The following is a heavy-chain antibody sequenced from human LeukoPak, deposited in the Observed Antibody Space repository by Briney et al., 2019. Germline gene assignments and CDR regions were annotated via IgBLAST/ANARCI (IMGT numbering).Heavy chain of an antibody. CDR3: ARDGVAVAGTNFDY. CDR2: ISYDGSNK. V-gene: IGHV3-30-3*01. J-gene: IGHJ4*02. CDR1: GFTFSSYA. Sequence: GGSLRLSCAASGFTFSSYAMHWVRQAPGKGLEWVAVISYDGSNKYYADSVKGRFTISRDNSKNTLYLQMNSLRAEDTAVYYCARDGVAVAGTNFDYWGQGTLVTVSP. D-gene: IGHD6-19*01.